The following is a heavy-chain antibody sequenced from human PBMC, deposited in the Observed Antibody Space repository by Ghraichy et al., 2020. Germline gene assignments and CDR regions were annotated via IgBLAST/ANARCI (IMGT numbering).Heavy chain of an antibody. CDR3: ARAGAAATLYYYYGMDV. CDR2: IYYSGST. CDR1: GGSISSYY. J-gene: IGHJ6*02. V-gene: IGHV4-59*01. Sequence: SETLSLTCTVSGGSISSYYWSWIRQPPGKGLEWIGYIYYSGSTNYNPSLKSRVTISVDTSKNQFSLKLSSVTAADTAVYYCARAGAAATLYYYYGMDVWGQRTTVTVSS. D-gene: IGHD6-13*01.